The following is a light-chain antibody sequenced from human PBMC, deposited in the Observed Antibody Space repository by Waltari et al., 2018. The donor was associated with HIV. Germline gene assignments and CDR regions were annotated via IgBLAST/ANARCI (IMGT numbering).Light chain of an antibody. CDR3: QQYYSTPWT. CDR2: WAS. V-gene: IGKV4-1*01. Sequence: IVLTPSPDSLAVSPGARATINCKSSQNVLYSSNNKNYLVWYQQKPGQPPKLLIYWASTRESGVPDRFSGSGSGTDFTLTITSLQAEDVAVYYCQQYYSTPWTFGQGTKVEIK. CDR1: QNVLYSSNNKNY. J-gene: IGKJ1*01.